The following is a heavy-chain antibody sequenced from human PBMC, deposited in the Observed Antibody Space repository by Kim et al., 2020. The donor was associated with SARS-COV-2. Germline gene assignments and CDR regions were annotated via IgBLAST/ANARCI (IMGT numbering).Heavy chain of an antibody. CDR1: GFTFRSYG. D-gene: IGHD6-13*01. J-gene: IGHJ1*01. CDR2: ISGSGGST. CDR3: AKHWRAVMAAAGTLYFQH. Sequence: GGSLRLSCAASGFTFRSYGLSWVRQVPGKGLEWVSSISGSGGSTFYADSVTGRFTISRDNSKNTLYLQMNTLRAEDTANYYCAKHWRAVMAAAGTLYFQHWGQGTLVTVSS. V-gene: IGHV3-23*01.